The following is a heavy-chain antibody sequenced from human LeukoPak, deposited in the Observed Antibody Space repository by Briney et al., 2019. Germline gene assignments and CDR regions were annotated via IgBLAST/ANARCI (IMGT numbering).Heavy chain of an antibody. CDR1: GDSISSFSYY. V-gene: IGHV4-39*01. Sequence: PSETLSLTCTVSGDSISSFSYYWDWIRQPPGKGLEWIGSIYSSGSTYCNPSLKSRVTISVDTSKNQFSLKLSSVAAADTAVYYCARHATSKSREDNWFDPWGQGTLVTVSS. D-gene: IGHD1-1*01. CDR3: ARHATSKSREDNWFDP. J-gene: IGHJ5*02. CDR2: IYSSGST.